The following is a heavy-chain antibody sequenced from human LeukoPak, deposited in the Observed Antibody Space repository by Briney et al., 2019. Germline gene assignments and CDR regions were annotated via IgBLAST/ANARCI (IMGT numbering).Heavy chain of an antibody. J-gene: IGHJ5*02. V-gene: IGHV1-2*06. CDR2: INPNSGGT. CDR1: GYTFTGYY. Sequence: APVKVSCKASGYTFTGYYMHWVRQAPGQGLEWMGRINPNSGGTNYAQKFQGRVTMTRDTSISTAYMELSRLRSDDTAVYYCARDGATTVTNWFDPWGQGTQVTVSS. D-gene: IGHD4-17*01. CDR3: ARDGATTVTNWFDP.